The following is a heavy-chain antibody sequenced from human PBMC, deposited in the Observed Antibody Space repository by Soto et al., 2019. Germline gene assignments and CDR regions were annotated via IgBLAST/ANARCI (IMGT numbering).Heavy chain of an antibody. CDR2: IFSNDEK. CDR1: GFSLSNARMG. V-gene: IGHV2-26*01. Sequence: SGPTLVNPTETLTLTCTVSGFSLSNARMGVSWIRQPPGKALEWLAHIFSNDEKSYSTSLKSRLTISKDTSKSQVVLTMTNMDPVDTATYYCARMTSSSWYFGYYYYGMEVSGQGTTVIVSS. D-gene: IGHD6-13*01. J-gene: IGHJ6*02. CDR3: ARMTSSSWYFGYYYYGMEV.